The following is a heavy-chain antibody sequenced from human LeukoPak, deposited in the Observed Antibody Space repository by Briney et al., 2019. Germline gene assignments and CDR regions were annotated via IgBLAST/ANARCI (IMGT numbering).Heavy chain of an antibody. CDR2: INPSGGST. D-gene: IGHD2-2*01. CDR1: GYTFTSYY. Sequence: GASVKVSCKASGYTFTSYYMHWVRQAPGQGLEWMGIINPSGGSTSYAQKFQGRVTMTRDTSTSTVYMELSSLRSDDTAVYYCAREARYCSSTSCYSNYYGMDVWGQGTTVTVSS. J-gene: IGHJ6*02. CDR3: AREARYCSSTSCYSNYYGMDV. V-gene: IGHV1-46*01.